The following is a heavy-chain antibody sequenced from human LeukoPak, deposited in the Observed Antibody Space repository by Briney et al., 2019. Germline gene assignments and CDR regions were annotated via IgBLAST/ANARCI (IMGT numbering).Heavy chain of an antibody. Sequence: SETLSLTCTVSGGSISSSSYYWGWIRQPPGKGLEWIGSIYYSGSTYYNPSLKSRVTISVDTSKNQFSLKLSSVTAADTAVYYCARAGGSLVFDYWGQGTLVTVSS. CDR1: GGSISSSSYY. V-gene: IGHV4-39*07. J-gene: IGHJ4*02. D-gene: IGHD3-16*01. CDR2: IYYSGST. CDR3: ARAGGSLVFDY.